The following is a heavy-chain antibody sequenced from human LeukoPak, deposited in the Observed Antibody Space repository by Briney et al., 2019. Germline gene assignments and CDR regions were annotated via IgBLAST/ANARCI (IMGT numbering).Heavy chain of an antibody. Sequence: GGFLRLSCAASGFTFSDYYMSWNRQAPGKGLEWVSYISSSGSTIYYADSVKGRFTISRDNAKNSLYLQMNSLRAEDTAVYYCARGPLSSSHLDYWGQGTLVTVSS. J-gene: IGHJ4*02. CDR2: ISSSGSTI. V-gene: IGHV3-11*01. D-gene: IGHD6-6*01. CDR1: GFTFSDYY. CDR3: ARGPLSSSHLDY.